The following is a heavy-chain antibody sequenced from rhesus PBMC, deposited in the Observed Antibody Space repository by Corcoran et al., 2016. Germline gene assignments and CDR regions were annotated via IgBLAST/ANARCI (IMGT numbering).Heavy chain of an antibody. Sequence: EVQLAESGGGLVQPGGPLRLSCAASGFTFSSYWMYWVRQAPGKGLEWVSRISNDGSSTSYADSVKGRFIISRENARNSLYLQMNSLRPEDTAVYYCASRELVGGSSQKDYWGQGVLVTVSS. CDR2: ISNDGSST. D-gene: IGHD3-40*01. CDR3: ASRELVGGSSQKDY. CDR1: GFTFSSYW. J-gene: IGHJ4*01. V-gene: IGHV3-119*01.